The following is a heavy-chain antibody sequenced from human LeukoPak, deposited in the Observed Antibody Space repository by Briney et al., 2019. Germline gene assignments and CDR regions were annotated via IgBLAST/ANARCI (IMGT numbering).Heavy chain of an antibody. D-gene: IGHD2-2*01. CDR2: ISYDGSNK. V-gene: IGHV3-30*18. Sequence: GGSLRLSCAASGFTFSSYGMHWVRQAPGKGLEWVAVISYDGSNKYYADSVKGRFTISRDNSKNTLYLQMNSLRAEDTAVYYCAEDPTDHYQFDYWGQGTLVTVSS. CDR3: AEDPTDHYQFDY. CDR1: GFTFSSYG. J-gene: IGHJ4*02.